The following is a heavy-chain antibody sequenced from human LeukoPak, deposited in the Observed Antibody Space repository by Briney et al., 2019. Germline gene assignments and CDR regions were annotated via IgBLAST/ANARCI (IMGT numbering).Heavy chain of an antibody. CDR3: ARHNSSSNDDTAMVTDAFDI. D-gene: IGHD5-18*01. J-gene: IGHJ3*02. CDR2: IYHSGST. V-gene: IGHV4-38-2*01. CDR1: GYSISSGYY. Sequence: PSETLSLTCAVSGYSISSGYYWGWIRQPPGKGLEWIGSIYHSGSTYYNPSLKSRVTISVDTSKNQFSLKLSSVTAADTAVYYCARHNSSSNDDTAMVTDAFDIWGQGTMVTVSS.